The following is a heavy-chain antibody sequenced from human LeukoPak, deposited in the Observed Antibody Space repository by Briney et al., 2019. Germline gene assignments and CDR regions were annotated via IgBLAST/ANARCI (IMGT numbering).Heavy chain of an antibody. J-gene: IGHJ4*02. CDR1: GLTFSGYG. Sequence: RPGGSLRLSCAASGAASGLTFSGYGMHWVRQAPGKGLEWVAFIQYDGSQKHFADSVKGRFTISRDNSANTLYLQLNSLRAEDTAVYYCATGRGVPGYQNFDYWGQGTLVTVSS. CDR3: ATGRGVPGYQNFDY. D-gene: IGHD3-10*01. CDR2: IQYDGSQK. V-gene: IGHV3-30*02.